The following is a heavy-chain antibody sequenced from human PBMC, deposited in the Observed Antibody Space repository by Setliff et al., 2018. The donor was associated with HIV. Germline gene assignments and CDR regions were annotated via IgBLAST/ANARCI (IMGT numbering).Heavy chain of an antibody. CDR2: HIPLFGSA. CDR1: GGSFSSYG. V-gene: IGHV1-69*13. CDR3: GRGDSLLESIVWFDR. Sequence: SVKVSCKVSGGSFSSYGFTWVRQAPGQGLEWMGGHIPLFGSANYPQKFQGRVTMTADESTRTVYMELSRLRFEDTAMYYCGRGDSLLESIVWFDRWGQGTLVTVSS. J-gene: IGHJ5*02. D-gene: IGHD1-1*01.